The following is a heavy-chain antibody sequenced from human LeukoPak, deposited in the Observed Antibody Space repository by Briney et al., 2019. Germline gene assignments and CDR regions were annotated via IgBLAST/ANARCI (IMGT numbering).Heavy chain of an antibody. CDR2: ISGSGGST. V-gene: IGHV3-23*01. CDR1: GFTFNSYA. CDR3: AKRTTERGGVFDY. D-gene: IGHD3-16*01. Sequence: GGSLRLSCAASGFTFNSYAMSWVRQAPGKGLEWVSAISGSGGSTYYADSVKGRFTISRDNSKNTLYLQMNILRAEDTAVYYCAKRTTERGGVFDYWGQGTLVTVSS. J-gene: IGHJ4*02.